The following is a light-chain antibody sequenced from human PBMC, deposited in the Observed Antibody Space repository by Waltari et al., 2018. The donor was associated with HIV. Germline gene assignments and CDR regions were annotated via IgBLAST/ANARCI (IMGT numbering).Light chain of an antibody. V-gene: IGLV2-23*02. CDR3: CSYAGSSTYV. Sequence: QSALTQPASVSGSPGQSITISCTGTSSDVGGYNYVSWYQQHPGKPPKLMIYDVSKRPSGVSNRFSGSKAGNTASLTISGLQAEDEADYYCCSYAGSSTYVFGTGTKVTVL. CDR1: SSDVGGYNY. CDR2: DVS. J-gene: IGLJ1*01.